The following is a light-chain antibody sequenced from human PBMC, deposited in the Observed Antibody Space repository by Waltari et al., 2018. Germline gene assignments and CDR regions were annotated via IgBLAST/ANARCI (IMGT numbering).Light chain of an antibody. CDR1: ESISSY. Sequence: DIHMLQSPSSLSASLGARVNITCRASESISSYLNWDQQKPGKAPNFLIYGASNLQSGVPSRFSGSGSGTDFTLTISSLQLEDFATYSCQQSHSIPWTFGQGTKVEI. J-gene: IGKJ1*01. V-gene: IGKV1-39*01. CDR2: GAS. CDR3: QQSHSIPWT.